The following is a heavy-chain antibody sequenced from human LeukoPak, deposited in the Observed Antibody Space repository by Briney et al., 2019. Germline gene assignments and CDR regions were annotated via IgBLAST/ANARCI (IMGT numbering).Heavy chain of an antibody. J-gene: IGHJ4*02. D-gene: IGHD3-9*01. V-gene: IGHV3-9*01. CDR3: AKDGIYDILTGPHFDY. CDR2: ISWNSGSI. Sequence: PGGSLRLSCAASGFTFSSYGMHWVRQAPGKGLEWVSGISWNSGSIGYADSVKGRFTISRDNAKNSLYLQMNSLRAEDTALYYCAKDGIYDILTGPHFDYWGQGTLVTVSS. CDR1: GFTFSSYG.